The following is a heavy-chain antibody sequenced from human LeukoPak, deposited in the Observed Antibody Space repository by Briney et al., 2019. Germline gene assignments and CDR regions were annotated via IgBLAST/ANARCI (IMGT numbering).Heavy chain of an antibody. CDR3: ARPEPAYGGDSDY. CDR1: GFTFSSYW. V-gene: IGHV3-74*01. D-gene: IGHD2-2*01. J-gene: IGHJ4*02. Sequence: GGSLRLSCAASGFTFSSYWMHWVRQAPGKGLVWVSRINSDGSSTSYADSVKGRFTISRDNAKNTLYLQMNSLRAEDTAVYYCARPEPAYGGDSDYWGQGTLVTVSS. CDR2: INSDGSST.